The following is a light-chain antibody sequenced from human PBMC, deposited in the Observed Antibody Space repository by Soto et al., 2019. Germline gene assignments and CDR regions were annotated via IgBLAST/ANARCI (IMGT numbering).Light chain of an antibody. J-gene: IGKJ1*01. CDR2: GAS. CDR3: QQYGISPWT. CDR1: QSVSSSF. V-gene: IGKV3-20*01. Sequence: EIVLTQSPGTLSLSPGERATLSCRPSQSVSSSFLAWYQQKPGQAPRLLLYGASSRAAGIPDRFSGSGSGTDFTLTISRLEPEDFAVYYCQQYGISPWTFGQGTKVEIK.